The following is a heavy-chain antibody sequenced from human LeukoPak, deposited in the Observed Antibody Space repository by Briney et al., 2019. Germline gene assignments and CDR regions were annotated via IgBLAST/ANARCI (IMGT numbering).Heavy chain of an antibody. CDR2: ISAYNGNT. V-gene: IGHV1-18*01. CDR1: GYTFTSYG. Sequence: GASVKVSCKASGYTFTSYGISWVRQAPGQGLEWMGWISAYNGNTNYAQKLQGRVTMTTDTSTSTAYMELRSLRSDDTAVYYCARDIPDVWGSYTQFDYWGQGTLVTVSS. J-gene: IGHJ4*02. CDR3: ARDIPDVWGSYTQFDY. D-gene: IGHD3-16*01.